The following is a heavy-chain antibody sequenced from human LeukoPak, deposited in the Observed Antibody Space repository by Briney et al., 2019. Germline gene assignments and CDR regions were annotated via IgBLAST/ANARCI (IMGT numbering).Heavy chain of an antibody. J-gene: IGHJ4*02. Sequence: GGSLRLSCAASGFTFSSYAMHWVRQAPGKGLECVEVISYDGSNKYYADSVKGRLTISRDNSKNTLYLQMNSLRAEATAVYYCARDGGGIAAAGPYYFDYRGQGTLVTVSS. CDR2: ISYDGSNK. CDR1: GFTFSSYA. CDR3: ARDGGGIAAAGPYYFDY. D-gene: IGHD6-13*01. V-gene: IGHV3-30*01.